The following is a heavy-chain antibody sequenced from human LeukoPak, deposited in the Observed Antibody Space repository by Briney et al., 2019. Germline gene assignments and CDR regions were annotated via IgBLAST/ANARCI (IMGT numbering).Heavy chain of an antibody. D-gene: IGHD6-6*01. CDR2: IKQDGSVE. V-gene: IGHV3-7*05. J-gene: IGHJ4*02. CDR1: GFTFSSYW. CDR3: ARIGYSSSSSDF. Sequence: GGSLRLSCAASGFTFSSYWMSWVRQAPGKGLEWVANIKQDGSVEYYVVSVKGRLTISRDNAKESLYLQMNSLGAEDTAVYYCARIGYSSSSSDFWGQGTLVTVSS.